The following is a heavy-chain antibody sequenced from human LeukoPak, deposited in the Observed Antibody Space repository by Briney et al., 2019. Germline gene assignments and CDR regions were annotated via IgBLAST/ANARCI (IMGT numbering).Heavy chain of an antibody. D-gene: IGHD2-2*01. Sequence: GGSLRLSCAASGFTFSSHWMSWVRQAPGKGLEWVANIKQDESEKYYVDSVKGRFTISRDNAKSSLYLQMNSLRAEDTAVYYCARALDSSSSRYQAFEEWGQGTLVTVSS. CDR2: IKQDESEK. CDR3: ARALDSSSSRYQAFEE. V-gene: IGHV3-7*01. J-gene: IGHJ4*02. CDR1: GFTFSSHW.